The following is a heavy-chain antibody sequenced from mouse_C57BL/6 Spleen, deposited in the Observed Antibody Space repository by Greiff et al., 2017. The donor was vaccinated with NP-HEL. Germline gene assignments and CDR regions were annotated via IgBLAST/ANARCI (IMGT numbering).Heavy chain of an antibody. J-gene: IGHJ4*01. Sequence: QVQLQQSGPELVKPGASVKISCKASGYAFSSSWMNWVKQRPGKGLEWIGRIYPGDGDTNYNGKFKGKATLTADKSSSTTYMQLSSLTSEDAAVYFCAREYDDYARDYWGQGTSVTVSS. CDR3: AREYDDYARDY. CDR2: IYPGDGDT. D-gene: IGHD2-14*01. V-gene: IGHV1-82*01. CDR1: GYAFSSSW.